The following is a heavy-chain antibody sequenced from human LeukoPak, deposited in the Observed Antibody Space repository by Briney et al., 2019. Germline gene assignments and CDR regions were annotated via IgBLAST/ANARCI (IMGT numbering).Heavy chain of an antibody. V-gene: IGHV4-39*07. CDR3: ARSPLAFYDSSGYPRVWFDP. CDR2: IYDSGST. J-gene: IGHJ5*02. Sequence: SETLSLTCTVSGGSIRSSYYYWGWIRQPPGKGLEWIGSIYDSGSTYYNPSLKSRVTISVDTSKNQFSLKLSSVTAADTAVYYCARSPLAFYDSSGYPRVWFDPWGQGTLVTVSS. CDR1: GGSIRSSYYY. D-gene: IGHD3-22*01.